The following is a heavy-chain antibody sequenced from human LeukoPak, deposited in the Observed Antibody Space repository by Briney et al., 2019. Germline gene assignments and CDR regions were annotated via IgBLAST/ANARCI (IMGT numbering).Heavy chain of an antibody. Sequence: GASVKVSCKASGYTFTGYYMHWVRQAPGQGLEWMGWINPNSGGTNYAQKFQGRVTMTRDTSISTAYMELSRLRSDDTAVYYCARESSRDIVVVPAAPGNWFDPWGREPWSPSPQ. CDR1: GYTFTGYY. D-gene: IGHD2-2*01. CDR2: INPNSGGT. J-gene: IGHJ5*02. V-gene: IGHV1-2*02. CDR3: ARESSRDIVVVPAAPGNWFDP.